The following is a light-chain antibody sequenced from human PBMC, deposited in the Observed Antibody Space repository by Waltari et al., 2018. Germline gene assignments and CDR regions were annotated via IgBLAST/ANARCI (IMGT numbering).Light chain of an antibody. CDR1: QSIKTY. CDR3: QQSYSTPYT. V-gene: IGKV1-39*01. J-gene: IGKJ2*01. Sequence: DIQMTQSPSSLSTSVGDRVAITCRASQSIKTYLNWYQQKPGEAPKLLICAASTLQSGVPSRFSGGGSGTDFSLTISSLQPEDSATYYCQQSYSTPYTFGQGTK. CDR2: AAS.